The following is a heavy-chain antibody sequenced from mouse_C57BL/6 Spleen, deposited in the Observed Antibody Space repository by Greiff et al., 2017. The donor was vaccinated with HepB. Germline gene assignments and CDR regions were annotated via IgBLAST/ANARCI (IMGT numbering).Heavy chain of an antibody. V-gene: IGHV1-26*01. CDR3: AGGSYCDY. Sequence: EVQLQQSGPELVKPGASVKISCKASGYTFTDYYMNWVKQSHGKSLEWIGDINPNNGGTSYNQKFKGKATLTVDKSSSTAYMELRSLTSEDSAVYYCAGGSYCDYWGQGTTLTVSS. J-gene: IGHJ2*01. CDR2: INPNNGGT. CDR1: GYTFTDYY.